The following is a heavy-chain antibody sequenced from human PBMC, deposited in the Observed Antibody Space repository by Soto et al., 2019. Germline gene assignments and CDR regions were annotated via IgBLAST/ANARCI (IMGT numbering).Heavy chain of an antibody. D-gene: IGHD6-19*01. CDR3: GAVASSADFYGKDV. CDR1: GGSSSSYY. Sequence: SETLSLTCAVYGGSSSSYYWSWIRQPPGKGLEWIGEVYHSGGTNYNPSLKSRVTISEDTSKNQFSLKLKSVTAADTAVYYCGAVASSADFYGKDVWGQGTTVTVSS. J-gene: IGHJ6*02. CDR2: VYHSGGT. V-gene: IGHV4-34*01.